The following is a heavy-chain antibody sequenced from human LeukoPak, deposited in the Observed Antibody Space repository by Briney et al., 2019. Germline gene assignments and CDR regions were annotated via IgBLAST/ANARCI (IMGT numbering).Heavy chain of an antibody. CDR1: GFNFSNYA. J-gene: IGHJ4*02. CDR2: ISYDGSNK. Sequence: GGSLRLSCAASGFNFSNYAMTWVRQAPGKGLEWVAGISYDGSNKYYVDSVKGRFTISRDNSKNTLYLQMNSLRPEDTAVYYCAKGSSSGFYYFDHWGQGTLVTVSS. V-gene: IGHV3-30*18. CDR3: AKGSSSGFYYFDH. D-gene: IGHD6-19*01.